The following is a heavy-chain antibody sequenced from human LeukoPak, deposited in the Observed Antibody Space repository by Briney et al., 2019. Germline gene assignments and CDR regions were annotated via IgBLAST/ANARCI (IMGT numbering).Heavy chain of an antibody. D-gene: IGHD5-24*01. J-gene: IGHJ4*02. Sequence: SVKVSCKASGGTFSSYAISWVRRAPGQGLEWMGGIIPIFGTANYAQKFQGRVTITADESTSTAYMELSSLRSEDTAVYYCASGREDGWGYFDYWGQGTLVTVSS. V-gene: IGHV1-69*01. CDR2: IIPIFGTA. CDR1: GGTFSSYA. CDR3: ASGREDGWGYFDY.